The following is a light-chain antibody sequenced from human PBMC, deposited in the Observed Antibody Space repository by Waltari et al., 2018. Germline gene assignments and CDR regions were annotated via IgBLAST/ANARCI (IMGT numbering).Light chain of an antibody. CDR1: RPNIAAGYG. CDR3: QSYDSSLRGFYV. V-gene: IGLV1-40*01. Sequence: QSVLTQTPSLSGAPGPGGNISCTGRRPNIAAGYGVKGYQQFPGTAPKLLIYDNTNRPSGVPARFSGSKSGTSAPLAITGLQAEDEADYYCQSYDSSLRGFYVFGTGTKVTV. J-gene: IGLJ1*01. CDR2: DNT.